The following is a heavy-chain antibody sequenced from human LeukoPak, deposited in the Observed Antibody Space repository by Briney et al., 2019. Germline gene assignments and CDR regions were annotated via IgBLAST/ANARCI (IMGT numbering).Heavy chain of an antibody. Sequence: SETLSLTCTVSDGSISSYYWSWIRQPPGKGLEWIGYIYYSGSTNYNPSLKSRVTISVDTSKNQFSLKLSSVTAADTAVYYCARATVAGAFDFWGQGTLVTVPS. D-gene: IGHD6-19*01. CDR3: ARATVAGAFDF. CDR1: DGSISSYY. CDR2: IYYSGST. J-gene: IGHJ4*02. V-gene: IGHV4-59*01.